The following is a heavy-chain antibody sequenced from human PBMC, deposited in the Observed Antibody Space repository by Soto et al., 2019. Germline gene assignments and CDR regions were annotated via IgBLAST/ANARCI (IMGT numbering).Heavy chain of an antibody. D-gene: IGHD1-1*01. CDR1: GYGFTTYG. CDR2: ISARNGNT. Sequence: QVHLVQSGAEVKKPGASVKVSCKGCGYGFTTYGITWVRQAPGQGLEWMAWISARNGNTNYAQKLQGRVTVTRDTSTSTAYMELRSLRSDDTAAYYCARGRYGDYWGQGALVTVSS. V-gene: IGHV1-18*01. J-gene: IGHJ4*02. CDR3: ARGRYGDY.